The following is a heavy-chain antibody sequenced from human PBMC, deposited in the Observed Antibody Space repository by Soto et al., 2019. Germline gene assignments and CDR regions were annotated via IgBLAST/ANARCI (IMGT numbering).Heavy chain of an antibody. J-gene: IGHJ4*02. Sequence: GGSLRLSCAASGFTFSSYAMSWVRQAPGKGLEWVSAISGSGGSTYYADSVKGRFTISRDNSKNTLYLQMNSLRAEDTAVYYCAKDSGSQADNMYYFDYWGQGTLVTVSS. CDR3: AKDSGSQADNMYYFDY. CDR2: ISGSGGST. D-gene: IGHD3-10*01. CDR1: GFTFSSYA. V-gene: IGHV3-23*01.